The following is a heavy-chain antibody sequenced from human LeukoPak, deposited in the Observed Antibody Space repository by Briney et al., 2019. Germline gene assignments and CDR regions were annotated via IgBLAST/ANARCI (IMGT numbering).Heavy chain of an antibody. V-gene: IGHV3-9*01. CDR1: GFTFDDYA. J-gene: IGHJ4*02. CDR2: ISWNSGSI. D-gene: IGHD5-18*01. Sequence: PGRSLRLSCAASGFTFDDYAMHWVRQAPGKGLEGVSGISWNSGSIGYADSVKGRFTIPRGNAKNSLYLQMNSLRAEDTALYYCAKDVNTAMDVYFDYWGQGTLVTVSS. CDR3: AKDVNTAMDVYFDY.